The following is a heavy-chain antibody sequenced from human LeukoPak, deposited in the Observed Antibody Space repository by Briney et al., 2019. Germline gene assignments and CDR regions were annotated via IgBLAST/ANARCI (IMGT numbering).Heavy chain of an antibody. CDR3: ARDCKAPDCSGGSCYSPTTRLYYYYGMDV. D-gene: IGHD2-15*01. CDR1: GFTFSDYA. V-gene: IGHV3-11*01. CDR2: ISSSGSTI. J-gene: IGHJ6*02. Sequence: GGSLRLSCAASGFTFSDYAMNWVRQAPGKGLEWVSYISSSGSTIYYADSVKGRFTISRDNAKNSLYLQMNSLRAEDTAVYYCARDCKAPDCSGGSCYSPTTRLYYYYGMDVWGQGTTVTVSS.